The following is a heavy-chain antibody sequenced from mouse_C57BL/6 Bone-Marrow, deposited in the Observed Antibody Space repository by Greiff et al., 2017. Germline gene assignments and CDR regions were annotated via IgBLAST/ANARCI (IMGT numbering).Heavy chain of an antibody. J-gene: IGHJ4*01. CDR3: TTELRYAMDY. CDR1: GFNIKDDY. Sequence: EVQLHQSGAELVRPGASVKLSCTASGFNIKDDYMHWVKQRPEQGLEWIGWIDPENGDTEYASKFQGKATITADTSSNTAYLQLSSLTSEDTAVYYCTTELRYAMDYWGQGTSVTVSP. V-gene: IGHV14-4*01. CDR2: IDPENGDT. D-gene: IGHD1-1*01.